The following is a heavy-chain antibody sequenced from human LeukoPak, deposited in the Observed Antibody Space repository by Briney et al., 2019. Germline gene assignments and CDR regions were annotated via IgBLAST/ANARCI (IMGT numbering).Heavy chain of an antibody. J-gene: IGHJ4*02. Sequence: GGSLRLXCAASGFTFSSYEMNWVRQAPGKGLEWVSYISSSGSTIYYADSVKGRFTISRDNAKNSLYLQMNSLRAEDTAVYYCARGYYDSSGYYYADYWGQGTLVTVSS. CDR3: ARGYYDSSGYYYADY. V-gene: IGHV3-48*03. CDR2: ISSSGSTI. CDR1: GFTFSSYE. D-gene: IGHD3-22*01.